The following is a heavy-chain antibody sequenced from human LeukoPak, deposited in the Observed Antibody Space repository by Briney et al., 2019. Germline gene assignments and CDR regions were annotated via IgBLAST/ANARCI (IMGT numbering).Heavy chain of an antibody. CDR1: GGTFSSYA. CDR3: ARDLFGYQLPNY. J-gene: IGHJ4*02. Sequence: GASVKVSCKASGGTFSSYAISWVRQAPGQGLEWMGGIIPIFGTANYAQKFQGRVTITTDESTGTAYMELSSLRSEDTAVYYCARDLFGYQLPNYWGQGTLVTVSS. D-gene: IGHD2-2*01. V-gene: IGHV1-69*05. CDR2: IIPIFGTA.